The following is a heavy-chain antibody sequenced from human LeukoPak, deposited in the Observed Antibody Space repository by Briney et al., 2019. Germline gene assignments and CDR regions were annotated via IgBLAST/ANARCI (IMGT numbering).Heavy chain of an antibody. D-gene: IGHD2-15*01. V-gene: IGHV3-23*01. CDR2: ISDSGGRP. CDR1: GFTFSNYA. J-gene: IGHJ4*02. CDR3: AREDQPRGTFDY. Sequence: PGGSLRLSCAASGFTFSNYAMSWVRQAPGKGLEWVSGISDSGGRPYYADSVKGRFTISRDNSKNTLYLQMDSLRAEDTALYYCAREDQPRGTFDYWGQGILVTVSS.